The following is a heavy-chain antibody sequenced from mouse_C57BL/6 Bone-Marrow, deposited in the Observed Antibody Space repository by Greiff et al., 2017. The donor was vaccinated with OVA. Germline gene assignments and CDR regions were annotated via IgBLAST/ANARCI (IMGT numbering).Heavy chain of an antibody. D-gene: IGHD1-1*01. CDR1: GFTFSDYY. J-gene: IGHJ3*01. CDR2: ISNGGGST. Sequence: EVKVVESGGGLVQPGGSLKLSCAASGFTFSDYYMYWVRQTPEKRLEWVAYISNGGGSTYYPDTVKGRFTISRDNAKNTLYLQMSRLKSEDTAMYYCARQGGSSTGFAYWGQGTLVTVSA. CDR3: ARQGGSSTGFAY. V-gene: IGHV5-12*01.